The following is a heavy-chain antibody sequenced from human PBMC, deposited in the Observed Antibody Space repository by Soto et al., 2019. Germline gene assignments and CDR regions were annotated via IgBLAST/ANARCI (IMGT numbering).Heavy chain of an antibody. Sequence: PGGSLRLSCADSGFTFSSYWMSWVRQAPGKGLEWVANIKQDGSEKYYADSVKGRFTISRDNSKNTLYLQMNSLRAEDTAVYYCARDEIRFSWAYGMDVWGQGTTVTVSS. V-gene: IGHV3-7*01. CDR1: GFTFSSYW. J-gene: IGHJ6*02. CDR3: ARDEIRFSWAYGMDV. D-gene: IGHD3-3*01. CDR2: IKQDGSEK.